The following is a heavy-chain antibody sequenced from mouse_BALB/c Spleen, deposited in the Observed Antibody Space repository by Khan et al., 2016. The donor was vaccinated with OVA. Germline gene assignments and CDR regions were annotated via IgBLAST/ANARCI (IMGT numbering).Heavy chain of an antibody. V-gene: IGHV1S136*01. CDR1: GYTFSSYD. J-gene: IGHJ3*01. CDR3: GRGVLGLQSWFAY. D-gene: IGHD3-1*01. CDR2: INPYNDST. Sequence: VRLQQSGPELVKPGASVKMSCKASGYTFSSYDIHWVRQKPGQGLEWIGYINPYNDSTKFTETFKGKATLTSDKSSSTAYMEFSVVTSEDSAACYCGRGVLGLQSWFAYWGQGTLVTVSA.